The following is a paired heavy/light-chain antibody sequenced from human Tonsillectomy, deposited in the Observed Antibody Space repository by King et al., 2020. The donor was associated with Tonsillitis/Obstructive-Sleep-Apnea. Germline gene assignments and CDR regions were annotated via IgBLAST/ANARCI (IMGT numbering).Heavy chain of an antibody. J-gene: IGHJ6*03. V-gene: IGHV2-26*01. CDR1: SLSNARMG. Sequence: SLSNARMGVSWIRQPPGKALEWLAHIFSNDEKSYSTSLKSRLTISKDTSKSQVVLTMTNMDPVDTATYYCARIPEEYGSGSYYNYYYYYMDVWGKGTTVTVSS. D-gene: IGHD3-10*01. CDR3: ARIPEEYGSGSYYNYYYYYMDV. CDR2: IFSNDEK.
Light chain of an antibody. J-gene: IGLJ2*01. CDR3: QSADSSGTSVV. Sequence: SYELTQPPSVSVSPGQTARITCSGDALPKQYAYWYQQKPGQAPVLVIYKDSERPSGIPERFSGSSSGTTVTLTISGVQAEDEADYYCQSADSSGTSVVFGGGTKLTVL. V-gene: IGLV3-25*02. CDR1: ALPKQY. CDR2: KDS.